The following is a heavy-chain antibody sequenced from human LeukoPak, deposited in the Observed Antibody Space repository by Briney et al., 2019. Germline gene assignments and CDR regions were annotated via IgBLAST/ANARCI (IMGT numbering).Heavy chain of an antibody. CDR3: AKDLYGSGSYYNPIGY. J-gene: IGHJ4*02. CDR2: ISHSGGSA. Sequence: PGGSLRLSCAGSGFTFSNYAMGWVRQAPGKGLEWVSGISHSGGSAYYADSVKGRFTISRDNSKNTLYLQMNSLRAEDTAVYYCAKDLYGSGSYYNPIGYWGQGTLVTVSS. D-gene: IGHD3-10*01. V-gene: IGHV3-23*01. CDR1: GFTFSNYA.